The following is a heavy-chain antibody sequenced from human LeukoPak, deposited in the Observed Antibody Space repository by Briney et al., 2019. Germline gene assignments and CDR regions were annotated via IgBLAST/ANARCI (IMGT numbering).Heavy chain of an antibody. Sequence: TVKVSCKASGDTFSSYAISGVRQARGQGLEGMGRIIPIFGTANYAQKFQGRVTITTDESTSTAYMELSSLRSEDTAVYYCAREGDSYGLTYFDYWGQGTLVTVSS. J-gene: IGHJ4*02. CDR2: IIPIFGTA. V-gene: IGHV1-69*05. CDR3: AREGDSYGLTYFDY. D-gene: IGHD5-18*01. CDR1: GDTFSSYA.